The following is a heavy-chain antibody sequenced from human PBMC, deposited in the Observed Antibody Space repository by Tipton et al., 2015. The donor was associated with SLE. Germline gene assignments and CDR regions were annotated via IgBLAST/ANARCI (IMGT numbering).Heavy chain of an antibody. V-gene: IGHV3-7*01. D-gene: IGHD3-22*01. CDR3: AREGSYSATSGSDY. Sequence: GSLRLSCAASGFSFSSYWMSWVRQAPGKGLEWVANIKQDGTEKYYVDSVKGRFTLSRDNAKNSLYLQMNSLRAEDTAVYYCAREGSYSATSGSDYWGQGTLATVSS. CDR2: IKQDGTEK. CDR1: GFSFSSYW. J-gene: IGHJ4*02.